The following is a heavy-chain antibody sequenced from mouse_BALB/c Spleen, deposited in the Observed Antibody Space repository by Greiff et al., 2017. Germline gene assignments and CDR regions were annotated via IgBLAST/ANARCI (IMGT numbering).Heavy chain of an antibody. J-gene: IGHJ4*01. CDR3: ARNDYYGSSHYYTMDY. V-gene: IGHV2-4-1*01. CDR2: IWSGGST. CDR1: GFSLTSYG. D-gene: IGHD1-1*01. Sequence: VKLVESGPGLVQPSQSLSITCTVSGFSLTSYGVHWVRQSPGKGLEWLGVIWSGGSTDYNAAFISRLSISKDNSKSQVFFKMNSLQADDTAIYYCARNDYYGSSHYYTMDYWGQGTSVTVSS.